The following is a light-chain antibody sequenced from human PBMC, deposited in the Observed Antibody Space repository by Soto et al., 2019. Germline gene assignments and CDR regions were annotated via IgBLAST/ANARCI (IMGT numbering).Light chain of an antibody. Sequence: QSVLTQPPSVSATPGQKVTISCSGSSSNIGNNYVSWYQQLPGTAPKLLIYENNKRASGIPGRFSGSKSGTSATLGVSGLLTGDEGDYYCATRDSSLSAGVFGGGTKLTVL. CDR1: SSNIGNNY. V-gene: IGLV1-51*02. CDR2: ENN. J-gene: IGLJ3*02. CDR3: ATRDSSLSAGV.